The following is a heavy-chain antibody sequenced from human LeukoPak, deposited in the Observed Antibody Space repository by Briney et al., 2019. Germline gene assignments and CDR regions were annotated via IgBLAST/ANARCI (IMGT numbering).Heavy chain of an antibody. CDR1: GFTFSSYA. J-gene: IGHJ4*02. CDR2: ISYDGSNK. CDR3: ARDQQQLVHPSFPYY. V-gene: IGHV3-30-3*01. D-gene: IGHD6-13*01. Sequence: GRSLRLSCAASGFTFSSYAMHWVRQAPGKGLEWVAVISYDGSNKYYADSVKGRFTISRDNSKNTLYLQMNSLRAEDTAVYYCARDQQQLVHPSFPYYWGQGTLVTVSS.